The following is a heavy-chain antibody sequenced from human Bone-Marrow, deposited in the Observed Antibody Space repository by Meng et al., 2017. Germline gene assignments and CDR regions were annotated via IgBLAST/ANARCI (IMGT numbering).Heavy chain of an antibody. J-gene: IGHJ6*02. CDR1: GYTFTSYG. CDR2: ISAYNGNT. CDR3: ARVSVAGPIRRNYYYYYGMDV. D-gene: IGHD6-13*01. V-gene: IGHV1-18*01. Sequence: ASVKVSCKASGYTFTSYGISWVRQAPGQGLEWMGWISAYNGNTNYAQKLQGRVTMTTDTSTSTAYMELRSLRSDDTAVYYCARVSVAGPIRRNYYYYYGMDVWGQGTMVTVSS.